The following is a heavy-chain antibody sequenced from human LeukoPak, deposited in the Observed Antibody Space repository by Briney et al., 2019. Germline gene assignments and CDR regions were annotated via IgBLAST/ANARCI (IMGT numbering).Heavy chain of an antibody. CDR3: ARGTYNWNYAFDY. CDR2: IKQDGSEK. Sequence: GGSLRLSCATSGFTFRSYWMSWVRQAPGKGLEWVANIKQDGSEKYYVDSVKGRFTISRDNAKNSLYLQMNSLRAEDTAVYYCARGTYNWNYAFDYWGQGTLVTVSS. J-gene: IGHJ4*02. D-gene: IGHD1-1*01. CDR1: GFTFRSYW. V-gene: IGHV3-7*01.